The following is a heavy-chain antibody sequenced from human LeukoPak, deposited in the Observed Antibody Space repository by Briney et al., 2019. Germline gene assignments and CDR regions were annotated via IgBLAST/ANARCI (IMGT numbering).Heavy chain of an antibody. CDR2: ISSNGGST. CDR1: GFTFSTYA. V-gene: IGHV3-64*01. CDR3: ARGGGSDYYYDSSGYYHLFDY. Sequence: GGSLRLSCAASGFTFSTYAMHWVRQAPGKGLEYVSSISSNGGSTYYANSVKGRFTTSRDNSKNTLYLQMGSLRAEDMAVYYCARGGGSDYYYDSSGYYHLFDYWGQGTLLTVSS. J-gene: IGHJ4*02. D-gene: IGHD3-22*01.